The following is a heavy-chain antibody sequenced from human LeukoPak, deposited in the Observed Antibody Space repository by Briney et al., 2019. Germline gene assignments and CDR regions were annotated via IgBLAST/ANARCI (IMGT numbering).Heavy chain of an antibody. Sequence: ASVKVSCKASGYTFTSYDINWVRQATGQGLEWMGWMNPNSGNTGYAQKFQGRVTITRNTSISTAYMELSSLRSEDTAVYYCARDLYFDSSSYLYGVYWGQGTLVTVSS. CDR3: ARDLYFDSSSYLYGVY. V-gene: IGHV1-8*03. CDR1: GYTFTSYD. CDR2: MNPNSGNT. D-gene: IGHD3-22*01. J-gene: IGHJ4*02.